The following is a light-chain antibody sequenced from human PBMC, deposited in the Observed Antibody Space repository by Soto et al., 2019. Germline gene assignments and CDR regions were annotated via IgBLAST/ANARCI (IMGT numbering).Light chain of an antibody. CDR1: ERVRSSY. J-gene: IGKJ5*01. CDR2: DAS. Sequence: IVLAQAPATPSLYPGERASLSCVASERVRSSYVAWYQMKDGLAPRLLIHDASTRASGIPDRFRGSKSGTDFTLTIRGLEPEDAALYYCQKYGSSPITCGQGTRRANK. V-gene: IGKV3D-20*01. CDR3: QKYGSSPIT.